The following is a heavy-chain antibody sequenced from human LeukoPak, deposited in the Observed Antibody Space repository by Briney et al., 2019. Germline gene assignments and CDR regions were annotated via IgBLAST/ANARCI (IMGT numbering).Heavy chain of an antibody. J-gene: IGHJ5*02. CDR2: IYPGDSDT. CDR3: ARHKAVTTEYNWFDP. D-gene: IGHD4-17*01. V-gene: IGHV5-51*01. Sequence: GESLKISCKGSGYSFTSYWIGWVRQMPGKGLEWMGIIYPGDSDTRYSPSFQGQVTISADKSISTAYLQWSSLKASDTAMYYCARHKAVTTEYNWFDPWGQETLVTVSS. CDR1: GYSFTSYW.